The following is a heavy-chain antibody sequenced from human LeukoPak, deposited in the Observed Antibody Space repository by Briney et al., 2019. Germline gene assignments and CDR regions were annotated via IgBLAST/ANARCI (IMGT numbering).Heavy chain of an antibody. V-gene: IGHV4-34*01. J-gene: IGHJ3*02. CDR3: ARSGAAALQNGDAFDI. D-gene: IGHD6-13*01. Sequence: SETLSLTCAVYGGSFSGYYWSWIRQPPGKGLEWIGEINHSGSTNYNPSLKSRVTISVDTSKNQFSLKLSSVTAADTAVYYCARSGAAALQNGDAFDIWGQGTMVTVSS. CDR2: INHSGST. CDR1: GGSFSGYY.